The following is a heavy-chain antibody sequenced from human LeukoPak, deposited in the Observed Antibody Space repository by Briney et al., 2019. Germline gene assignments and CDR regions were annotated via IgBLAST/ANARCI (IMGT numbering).Heavy chain of an antibody. CDR2: IYTSGST. CDR3: ARARLTAAAGITCIGYFDY. J-gene: IGHJ4*02. Sequence: PSGTLSITCTVSVGSISSYYWSWIRQPAGKGLEWIGRIYTSGSTNYNPSLESRVTMSVDTTKNQFSLKLSSVPAADTAVYYCARARLTAAAGITCIGYFDYWGQGTLVTVSS. V-gene: IGHV4-4*07. CDR1: VGSISSYY. D-gene: IGHD6-13*01.